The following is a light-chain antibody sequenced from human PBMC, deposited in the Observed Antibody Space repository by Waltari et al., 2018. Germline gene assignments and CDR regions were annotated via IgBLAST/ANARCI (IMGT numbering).Light chain of an antibody. CDR3: MIWHSSAWV. Sequence: QAVLTQPSSLSASPGASASLTCTLRSGINVGTSKIYWYQQKPGSPPQYLLRSKSDSDKQQGSGVPSRFSGSKDASANAGILLISGLQSEDEPDYYCMIWHSSAWVFGGGTKLTVL. J-gene: IGLJ3*02. V-gene: IGLV5-45*03. CDR1: SGINVGTSK. CDR2: SKSDSDK.